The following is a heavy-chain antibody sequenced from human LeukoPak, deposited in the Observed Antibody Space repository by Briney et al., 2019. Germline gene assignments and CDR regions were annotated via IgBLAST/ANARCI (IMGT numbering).Heavy chain of an antibody. J-gene: IGHJ4*02. D-gene: IGHD5-18*01. CDR2: ISSSSSYI. V-gene: IGHV3-21*01. CDR3: AREGRARGYSYGPDY. CDR1: GFTFSSYS. Sequence: GGSLRLSCAASGFTFSSYSMNWVRQAPGKGLEWVSSISSSSSYIYYADSVKGRFTISRDNAKNSLYLQMNSLRAEDTAVYYCAREGRARGYSYGPDYWGQGTLVTVSP.